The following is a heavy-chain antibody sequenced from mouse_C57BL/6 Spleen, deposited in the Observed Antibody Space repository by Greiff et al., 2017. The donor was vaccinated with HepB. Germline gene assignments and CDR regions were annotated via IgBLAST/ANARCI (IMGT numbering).Heavy chain of an antibody. CDR1: GYTFTSYG. V-gene: IGHV1-81*01. CDR2: IYPRSGNT. D-gene: IGHD2-4*01. Sequence: QVQLQQSGAELARPGASVKLSCKASGYTFTSYGISWVKQRTGQGLEWIGEIYPRSGNTYYNEKFKGKATLTADKSSSTAYMELRSLTSEDSAVYFCASSYDYDGGYAMDYWGQGTSVTVSS. J-gene: IGHJ4*01. CDR3: ASSYDYDGGYAMDY.